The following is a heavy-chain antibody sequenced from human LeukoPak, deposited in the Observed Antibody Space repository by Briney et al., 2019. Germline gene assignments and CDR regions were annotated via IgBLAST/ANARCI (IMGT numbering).Heavy chain of an antibody. CDR3: ARGPWYIAVAGKFDY. CDR1: GDSFSSNSAA. D-gene: IGHD6-19*01. CDR2: TYYRSKWYN. V-gene: IGHV6-1*01. J-gene: IGHJ4*02. Sequence: SQTLSLTCAISGDSFSSNSAAWNWIRQSPSRGLEWLGRTYYRSKWYNDYAVSVKSRITINPDTSKNQFSLKLSSVTAADTAVYYCARGPWYIAVAGKFDYWGQGTLVTVSS.